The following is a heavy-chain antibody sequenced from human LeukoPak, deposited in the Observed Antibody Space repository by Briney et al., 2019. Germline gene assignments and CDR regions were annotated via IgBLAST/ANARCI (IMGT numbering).Heavy chain of an antibody. Sequence: GGSLRLSCAASGFTSSSYSMNWVRQAPGKGLEWVSSISSSSSYIYYADSVKGRFTISRDNAKNSLYLQMNSLRAEDTAVYYCARVQGGYSYGPNDYWGQGTLVTVSS. D-gene: IGHD5-18*01. CDR3: ARVQGGYSYGPNDY. V-gene: IGHV3-21*01. J-gene: IGHJ4*02. CDR1: GFTSSSYS. CDR2: ISSSSSYI.